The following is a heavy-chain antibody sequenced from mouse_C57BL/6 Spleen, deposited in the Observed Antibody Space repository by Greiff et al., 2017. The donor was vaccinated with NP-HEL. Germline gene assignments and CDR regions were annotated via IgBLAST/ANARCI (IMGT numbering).Heavy chain of an antibody. D-gene: IGHD1-1*01. CDR2: IYTRSGTT. J-gene: IGHJ3*01. CDR3: AKTWGSSYEGTWFAY. Sequence: QVQLQQSGAELAKPGASLKLSCKASGYTFTSYGLSWVRQTTGQGLEWIGEIYTRSGTTYYNEKFKGKATLTADKSSSTAYMELRSLTSEDAAVYFCAKTWGSSYEGTWFAYWGQGTLVTVSA. V-gene: IGHV1-81*01. CDR1: GYTFTSYG.